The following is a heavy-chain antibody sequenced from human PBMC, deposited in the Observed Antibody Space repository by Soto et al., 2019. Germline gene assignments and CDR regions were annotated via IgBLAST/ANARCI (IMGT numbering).Heavy chain of an antibody. CDR1: GGSFSGYY. CDR3: ARHEGNGNVWPLDY. J-gene: IGHJ4*02. CDR2: INHSGGT. Sequence: PSETLSLTCAVYGGSFSGYYWSWIRQPPGKGLEWIGEINHSGGTNYNPSLKSRVTISVDTSKNQFSLRLTSVTAEDTAVYYCARHEGNGNVWPLDYWGQGILVTVSS. V-gene: IGHV4-34*01. D-gene: IGHD2-8*01.